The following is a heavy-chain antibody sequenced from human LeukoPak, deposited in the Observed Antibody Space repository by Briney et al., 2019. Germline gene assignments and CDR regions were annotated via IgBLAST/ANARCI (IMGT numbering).Heavy chain of an antibody. D-gene: IGHD3-22*01. V-gene: IGHV4-59*01. CDR2: IYYSGST. J-gene: IGHJ4*02. CDR3: ARTVMFPEYYYDSSGYYFFDY. CDR1: GGSISSYY. Sequence: SETLSLTCTVSGGSISSYYWSWIRQPPGEGLEWIGYIYYSGSTNYNPSLKSRVTISVDTSKNQFSLKPSSVTAADTAVYYCARTVMFPEYYYDSSGYYFFDYWGQGTLVTVSS.